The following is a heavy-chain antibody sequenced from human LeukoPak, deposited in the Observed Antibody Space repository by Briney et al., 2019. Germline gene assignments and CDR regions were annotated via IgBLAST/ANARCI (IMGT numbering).Heavy chain of an antibody. Sequence: GGSLRLSCAASGFTFSSYEMNWVRQAPGKGLEWVSYISSSGSTIYYADSVKGRFISSRDNTKNSLYLQMNSLRAEDTAVYYCAKALDIGGGLYYYYYMDVWGKGTTVTISS. CDR3: AKALDIGGGLYYYYYMDV. D-gene: IGHD3-9*01. CDR2: ISSSGSTI. J-gene: IGHJ6*03. V-gene: IGHV3-48*03. CDR1: GFTFSSYE.